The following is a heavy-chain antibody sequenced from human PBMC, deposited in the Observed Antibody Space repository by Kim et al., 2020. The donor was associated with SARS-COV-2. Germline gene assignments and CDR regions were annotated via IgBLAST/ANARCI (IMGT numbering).Heavy chain of an antibody. Sequence: GGSLRLSCAASGFTFSSYGMHWVRQAPGKGLEWVAVIWYDGSNKYYADSVKGRFTISRDNSKNTLYLQMNSLRAEDTAVYYCARFIAASRPIDYWGQGTLVTVSS. CDR2: IWYDGSNK. CDR1: GFTFSSYG. J-gene: IGHJ4*02. CDR3: ARFIAASRPIDY. V-gene: IGHV3-33*01. D-gene: IGHD6-13*01.